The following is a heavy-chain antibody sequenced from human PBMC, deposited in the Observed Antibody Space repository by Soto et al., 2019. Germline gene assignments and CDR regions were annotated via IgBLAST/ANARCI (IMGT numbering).Heavy chain of an antibody. CDR3: AIRASYYDSSGYFDY. CDR1: GFTFSSYW. Sequence: GSLRLSCAAAGFTFSSYWMHWGRQAPGKGLVWVSRINSDGSSTSYADTVKGRFTISRDNAKNTLYLQMNSLRAEDTAVYYCAIRASYYDSSGYFDYWGQGT. J-gene: IGHJ4*02. V-gene: IGHV3-74*01. D-gene: IGHD3-22*01. CDR2: INSDGSST.